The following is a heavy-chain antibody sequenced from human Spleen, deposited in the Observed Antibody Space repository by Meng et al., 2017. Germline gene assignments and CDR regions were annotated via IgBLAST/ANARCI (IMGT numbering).Heavy chain of an antibody. Sequence: GSLRLSCTVSGGSISSSRYYWGWIRQPPRKGLEWIGNIYYSGSTYNNPSLQSRVTMSVDTSKNQFYLKLTSVTAADTAVYYCARDRGTYGDY. CDR1: GGSISSSRYY. CDR2: IYYSGST. J-gene: IGHJ4*01. V-gene: IGHV4-39*07. D-gene: IGHD1-14*01. CDR3: ARDRGTYGDY.